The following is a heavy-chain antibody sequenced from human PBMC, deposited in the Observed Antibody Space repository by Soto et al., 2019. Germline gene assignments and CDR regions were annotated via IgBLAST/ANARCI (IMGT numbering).Heavy chain of an antibody. D-gene: IGHD3-3*01. CDR2: ISSSGSTI. V-gene: IGHV3-11*01. CDR1: GFSFSDYY. Sequence: GGSLRLSCAASGFSFSDYYMIWIRQAPGKGLEWVSYISSSGSTIYYADSVKGRFTISRDNAKNSLYLQMNSLRAEDTAVYYCAKTQGTIFERYMDVWGKGTTVTVSS. CDR3: AKTQGTIFERYMDV. J-gene: IGHJ6*03.